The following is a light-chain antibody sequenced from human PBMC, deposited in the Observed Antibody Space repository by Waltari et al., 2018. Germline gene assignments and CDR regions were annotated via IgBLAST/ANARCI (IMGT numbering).Light chain of an antibody. Sequence: QSALTQPASVSGSPGQSIPISCTGTSRDVGTYNLVSWYQQYPGKAPKVMIYDDNRRPSGVSDRFSGSKSGNTASLTISGVQAEDEADYYCCSYAGSYTWVFGGGTKLTVL. CDR2: DDN. CDR1: SRDVGTYNL. V-gene: IGLV2-23*01. CDR3: CSYAGSYTWV. J-gene: IGLJ3*02.